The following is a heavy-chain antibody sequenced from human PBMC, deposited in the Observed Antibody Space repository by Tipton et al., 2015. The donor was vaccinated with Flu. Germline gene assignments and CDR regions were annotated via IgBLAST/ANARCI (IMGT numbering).Heavy chain of an antibody. Sequence: LRLSCTVSGGSISSGGYYWSWIRQHPGKGLEWIGYIYYSGSTYYNPSLQSRITISLDTSKSQFSLKLSSVTAADTAVYFCARRIAVAGIFDFWGQGTLVTVSS. CDR3: ARRIAVAGIFDF. V-gene: IGHV4-31*03. D-gene: IGHD6-19*01. CDR2: IYYSGST. J-gene: IGHJ4*02. CDR1: GGSISSGGYY.